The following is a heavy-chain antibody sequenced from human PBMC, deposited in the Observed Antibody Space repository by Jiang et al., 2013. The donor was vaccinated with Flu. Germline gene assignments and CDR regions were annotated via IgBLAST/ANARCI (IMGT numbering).Heavy chain of an antibody. D-gene: IGHD2-15*01. V-gene: IGHV1-2*04. CDR2: INPNSGGT. J-gene: IGHJ4*02. CDR3: AIGSGGSRYSFDY. CDR1: GYTFTGYY. Sequence: SVKVSCKASGYTFTGYYMHWVRQAPGQGLEWMGWINPNSGGTNYAQKFQGWVTMTRDASISTAYMELSRLRSDDTAVYYCAIGSGGSRYSFDYWGQGTLVTVSS.